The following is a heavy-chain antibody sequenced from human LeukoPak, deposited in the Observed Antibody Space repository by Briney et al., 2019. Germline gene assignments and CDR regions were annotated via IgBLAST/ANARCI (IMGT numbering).Heavy chain of an antibody. CDR1: GGSISSYY. CDR3: AGAERNYYYGSGSSLGY. V-gene: IGHV4-4*07. CDR2: IYTSGTT. J-gene: IGHJ4*02. Sequence: SETLSLTCTVSGGSISSYYWSWIRQPAGKGLEWIGRIYTSGTTNYNPSLKSRITMSVDTSKNQFSLKMRSVTAADTAVYYCAGAERNYYYGSGSSLGYWGQGTLVTVSS. D-gene: IGHD3-10*01.